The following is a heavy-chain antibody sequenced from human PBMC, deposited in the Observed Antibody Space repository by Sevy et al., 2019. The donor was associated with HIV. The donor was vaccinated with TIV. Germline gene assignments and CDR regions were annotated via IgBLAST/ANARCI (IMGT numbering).Heavy chain of an antibody. V-gene: IGHV3-11*01. D-gene: IGHD3-3*01. CDR1: GFTFSDYY. CDR2: ISSSGSTI. CDR3: AKSTRITIFGVVIKGPYGMDV. Sequence: GGSLRLSCAASGFTFSDYYMSWIRQAPGKGLEWVSYISSSGSTIYYAASVKGRFTISRDNAKNSLYLQMNSLRAEDTAVYYCAKSTRITIFGVVIKGPYGMDVWGQGTTVTVSS. J-gene: IGHJ6*02.